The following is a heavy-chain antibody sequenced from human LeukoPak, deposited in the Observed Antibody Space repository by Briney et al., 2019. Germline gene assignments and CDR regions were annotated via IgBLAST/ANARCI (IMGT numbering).Heavy chain of an antibody. D-gene: IGHD2-8*01. V-gene: IGHV1-2*04. CDR2: INPNSGGT. CDR3: SRGLINGHDFDY. CDR1: GYIFTGYY. Sequence: ASVKVSSKASGYIFTGYYMHWVRQVPGQGLEWMGWINPNSGGTNYAQKFQGWVTMTRDTSISTAYMDLNRLTSDDTAVYYCSRGLINGHDFDYWGQGTVVTVSS. J-gene: IGHJ4*02.